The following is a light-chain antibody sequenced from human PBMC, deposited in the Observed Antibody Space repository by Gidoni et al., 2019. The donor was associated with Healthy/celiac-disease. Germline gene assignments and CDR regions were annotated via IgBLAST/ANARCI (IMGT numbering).Light chain of an antibody. V-gene: IGKV1-39*01. CDR3: QQSYSTLYT. CDR1: QSMSRY. CDR2: AAY. Sequence: IQITPSASSLSASVGDSVTITCRASQSMSRYLNWYQQKPGKAHKLLIYAAYSLQSGVPSMFSGSGSATDFTLTISILQPEYFATYYCQQSYSTLYTVGQGTKLEIK. J-gene: IGKJ2*01.